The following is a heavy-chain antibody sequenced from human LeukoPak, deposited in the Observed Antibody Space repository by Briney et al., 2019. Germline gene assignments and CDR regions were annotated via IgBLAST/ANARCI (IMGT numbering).Heavy chain of an antibody. V-gene: IGHV3-66*01. CDR3: ATRVAPQRSFDY. CDR1: GFTVSSNY. J-gene: IGHJ4*02. D-gene: IGHD2-15*01. CDR2: IYSGGST. Sequence: GGSLRLSCAASGFTVSSNYMSWVRQAPGKGLEWVSVIYSGGSTYYADSVKGRFTISRDNSKNTLYLQMNSLRAEDTAVYYCATRVAPQRSFDYWGQGTLVTVSS.